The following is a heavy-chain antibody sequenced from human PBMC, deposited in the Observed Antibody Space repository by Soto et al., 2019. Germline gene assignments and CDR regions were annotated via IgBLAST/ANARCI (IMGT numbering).Heavy chain of an antibody. Sequence: GGSLRLSCAASGFTFSSYAMSWVRQAPGKGLEWVSAISGSGGSTYYADSVKGRFTISRDNSKNTLYLQMNRLRAEDTAVYYCAKDSYRGYSYGPFDYCGQGTLVTVSS. D-gene: IGHD5-18*01. CDR2: ISGSGGST. J-gene: IGHJ4*02. V-gene: IGHV3-23*01. CDR1: GFTFSSYA. CDR3: AKDSYRGYSYGPFDY.